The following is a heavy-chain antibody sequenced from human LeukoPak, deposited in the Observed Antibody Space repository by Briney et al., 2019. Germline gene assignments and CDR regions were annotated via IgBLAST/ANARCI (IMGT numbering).Heavy chain of an antibody. CDR3: AKPFGFLEWLYGEYFDS. CDR1: GFTFSNFA. D-gene: IGHD3-3*01. CDR2: VSSDGVNT. V-gene: IGHV3-23*01. Sequence: PGGSLRLSCAASGFTFSNFAMSWVRQAPGKGLEWVSAVSSDGVNTYYTESLKGRFTISRDNSRNTVYLQMHSLTVDDTAVYYCAKPFGFLEWLYGEYFDSWGQGTLVTVSS. J-gene: IGHJ4*02.